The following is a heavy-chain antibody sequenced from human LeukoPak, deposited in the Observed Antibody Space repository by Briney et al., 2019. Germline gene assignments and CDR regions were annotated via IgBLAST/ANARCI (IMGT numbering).Heavy chain of an antibody. Sequence: SVKVSCKTSGGTFSSYAISWVRQAPGQGLEWMGGIIPIFGTSNYAQKFQGRVTITADESTSTAYMELSSLRSEDTAVYYCARYYSGWYYFDYWGQGTLVTVSS. D-gene: IGHD6-19*01. CDR2: IIPIFGTS. CDR3: ARYYSGWYYFDY. CDR1: GGTFSSYA. V-gene: IGHV1-69*13. J-gene: IGHJ4*02.